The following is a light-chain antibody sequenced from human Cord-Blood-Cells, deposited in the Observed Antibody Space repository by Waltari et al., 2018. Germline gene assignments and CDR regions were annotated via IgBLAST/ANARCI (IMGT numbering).Light chain of an antibody. J-gene: IGKJ2*01. CDR3: QQRSNWPPYT. Sequence: GERATLSCRASQSVSSYLAWYQQKPGQAPRRLIYDASNRATGIPARFSGSGSGTDFTLTISSLEPEDFAVYYCQQRSNWPPYTFGQGTKLEIK. CDR1: QSVSSY. CDR2: DAS. V-gene: IGKV3-11*01.